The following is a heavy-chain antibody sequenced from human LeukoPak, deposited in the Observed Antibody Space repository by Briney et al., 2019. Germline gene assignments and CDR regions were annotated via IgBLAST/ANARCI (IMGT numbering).Heavy chain of an antibody. D-gene: IGHD2-2*01. J-gene: IGHJ3*02. CDR3: ARGAYCSSTSCIHGAFDI. CDR2: IYYSGST. Sequence: SETLSLTCTVSGGSISSSSYYWGWIRQPPGKGLEWIGSIYYSGSTYYNPSLKSRVTISVDTSKNQFSLKLSSVTAADTAVYYCARGAYCSSTSCIHGAFDIWGQGTMVTVSS. V-gene: IGHV4-39*01. CDR1: GGSISSSSYY.